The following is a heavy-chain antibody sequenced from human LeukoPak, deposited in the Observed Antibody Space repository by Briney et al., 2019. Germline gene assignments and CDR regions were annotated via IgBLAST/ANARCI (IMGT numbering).Heavy chain of an antibody. CDR1: GFTFSSYS. CDR2: ISTSSSTM. CDR3: ARLSTVTNFDY. Sequence: GGSLRLSCAASGFTFSSYSMNWVRQAPGKGLEWVSYISTSSSTMSYADSVRGRFTISRDNAKNSLYLQMNSLRAEDTAVYYCARLSTVTNFDYWGQGTLVTVSS. D-gene: IGHD4-17*01. J-gene: IGHJ4*02. V-gene: IGHV3-48*01.